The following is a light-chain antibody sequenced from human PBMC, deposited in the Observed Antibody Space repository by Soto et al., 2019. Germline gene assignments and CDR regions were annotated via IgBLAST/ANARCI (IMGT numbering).Light chain of an antibody. CDR3: LQHNSYPRA. V-gene: IGKV1-17*01. J-gene: IGKJ1*01. CDR1: QDIRTD. Sequence: DIQMTQSPSSRYASVGDRVTITCRASQDIRTDLGWYQQKPGKAPKRLIYASSSLQSGVPSRFSGSGSGTEFTLTIGSLQPEDFATYYCLQHNSYPRAFGQGTKVEIE. CDR2: ASS.